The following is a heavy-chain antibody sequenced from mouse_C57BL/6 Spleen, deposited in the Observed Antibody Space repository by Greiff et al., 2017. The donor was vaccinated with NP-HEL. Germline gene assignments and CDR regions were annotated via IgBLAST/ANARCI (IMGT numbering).Heavy chain of an antibody. CDR2: IDPANGNT. J-gene: IGHJ1*03. CDR1: GFNIKNTY. D-gene: IGHD1-1*01. CDR3: APSTVVERDWYFDV. Sequence: SFPLSCTASGFNIKNTYMHWVKQRPEQGLEWIGRIDPANGNTKYAPKFQGKATITADTSSNTAYLQLSSLTSEDTAIYYCAPSTVVERDWYFDVWGTGTTVTVSS. V-gene: IGHV14-3*01.